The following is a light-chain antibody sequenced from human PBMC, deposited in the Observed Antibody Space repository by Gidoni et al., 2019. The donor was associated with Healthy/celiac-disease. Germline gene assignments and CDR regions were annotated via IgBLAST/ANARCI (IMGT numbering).Light chain of an antibody. CDR1: PSISSY. J-gene: IGKJ5*01. V-gene: IGKV3-11*01. Sequence: EIVLTQSPATLSLSPGERATLSCRASPSISSYLAGYHQKPGQAPRLLIYDAATRATGLPARCSGSGSGTDFTLTISSLEPEDFAVYYCQQRSNWPPITFGQXTRLEIK. CDR2: DAA. CDR3: QQRSNWPPIT.